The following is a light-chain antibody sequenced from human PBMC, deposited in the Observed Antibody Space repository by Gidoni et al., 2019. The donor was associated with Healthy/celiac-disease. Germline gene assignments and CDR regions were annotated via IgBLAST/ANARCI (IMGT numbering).Light chain of an antibody. J-gene: IGKJ1*01. V-gene: IGKV1-9*01. CDR2: AAS. CDR3: QQLNSYPWT. Sequence: IQLTQSPSSLSASVGDRVTITCRASQGLSSSLAWYQQKPGKAPKLLIYAASTLQSGVPSRFSGSGSGTDFTLTISSLQPEDFATYYCQQLNSYPWTFGQGTKVEIK. CDR1: QGLSSS.